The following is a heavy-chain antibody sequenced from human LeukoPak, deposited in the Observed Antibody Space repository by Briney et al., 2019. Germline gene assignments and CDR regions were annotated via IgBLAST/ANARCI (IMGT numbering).Heavy chain of an antibody. J-gene: IGHJ3*02. CDR2: IYYSGST. CDR3: ARVPTYYYGSGSYSNDAFDI. D-gene: IGHD3-10*01. Sequence: SETLSLTCTVSGGSISSGGYYWRWIRQHPGKGLEWIGYIYYSGSTYYNPSLKSRFTISVDTSKNQFSLKLSSVTAADTAVYYCARVPTYYYGSGSYSNDAFDIWGQGTMVTVSS. V-gene: IGHV4-31*03. CDR1: GGSISSGGYY.